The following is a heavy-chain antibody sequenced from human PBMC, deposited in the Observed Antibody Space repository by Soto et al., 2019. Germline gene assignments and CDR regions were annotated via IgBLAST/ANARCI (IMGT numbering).Heavy chain of an antibody. CDR3: ARETGRDGYYFDH. CDR1: GFTFSSYG. Sequence: GGSLRLSCAASGFTFSSYGMHWVRQAPGKGLEWVAVIWYDGSNKYYVDSVKGRFTISRDNSKNTLYLQMNSLRAEDTAVYYCARETGRDGYYFDHWGQGTLVTVSS. V-gene: IGHV3-33*01. J-gene: IGHJ4*02. D-gene: IGHD3-10*01. CDR2: IWYDGSNK.